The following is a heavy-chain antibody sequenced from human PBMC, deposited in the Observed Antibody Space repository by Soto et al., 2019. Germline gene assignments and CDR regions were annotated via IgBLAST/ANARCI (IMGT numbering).Heavy chain of an antibody. CDR1: GGSISSYY. CDR2: IYYSGST. V-gene: IGHV4-59*01. CDR3: ARGPQYYYYMDV. J-gene: IGHJ6*03. Sequence: SETLSLPCTVSGGSISSYYWSWIRQPPGKGLEWIGYIYYSGSTNYNPSLKSRVTISVDTSKNQFSLKLSSVTAADTAVYYCARGPQYYYYMDVWGKGTTVTVSS.